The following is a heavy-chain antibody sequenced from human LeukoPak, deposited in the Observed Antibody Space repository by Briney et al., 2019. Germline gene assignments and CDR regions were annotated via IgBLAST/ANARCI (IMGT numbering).Heavy chain of an antibody. CDR3: AREILRLDY. Sequence: ASVKVSCKASGYTFTDYYIHWVRQAPGQGLEWMGWINTNTGNPTYAQGFTGRFVFSLDTSVSTAYLQISSLKAEDTAVYYCAREILRLDYWGQGTLVTVSS. J-gene: IGHJ4*02. D-gene: IGHD2/OR15-2a*01. CDR1: GYTFTDYY. V-gene: IGHV7-4-1*02. CDR2: INTNTGNP.